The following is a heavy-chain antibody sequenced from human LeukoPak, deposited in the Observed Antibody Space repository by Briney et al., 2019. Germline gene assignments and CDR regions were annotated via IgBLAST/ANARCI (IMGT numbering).Heavy chain of an antibody. V-gene: IGHV4-34*01. CDR1: GFTVSSNY. CDR2: INHSGST. D-gene: IGHD3-22*01. J-gene: IGHJ3*02. CDR3: ARQLDYYDSSGYQSRAFDI. Sequence: GSLRLSCAASGFTVSSNYMSWVRQAPGKGLEWIGEINHSGSTNYNPSLKSRVTISVDTSKNQFSLKLSSVTAADTAVYYCARQLDYYDSSGYQSRAFDIWGQGTMVTVSS.